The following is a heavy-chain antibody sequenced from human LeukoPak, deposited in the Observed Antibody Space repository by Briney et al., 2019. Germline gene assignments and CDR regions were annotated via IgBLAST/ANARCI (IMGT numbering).Heavy chain of an antibody. Sequence: SETLSLTCTVSGGSISSGSYYWGWIRQPPGKGLEWSASMYYSGTTFYSPSLKSRVTTSVDTSKNQLSLKLGSVTAADTAVYYCARHPPRDGSAFDYWGQGTLVTVSS. CDR3: ARHPPRDGSAFDY. CDR1: GGSISSGSYY. J-gene: IGHJ4*02. V-gene: IGHV4-39*01. CDR2: MYYSGTT.